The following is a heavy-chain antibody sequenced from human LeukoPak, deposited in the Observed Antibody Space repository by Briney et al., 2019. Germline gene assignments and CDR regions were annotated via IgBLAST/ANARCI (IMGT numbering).Heavy chain of an antibody. V-gene: IGHV4-34*01. CDR1: GGSFSGYY. Sequence: PSETLSLTCAVYGGSFSGYYWSWIRQPPGKGLEWIGEINHSGSTNYNPSLKSRVTISVDTSKNQFSLKLSSVTAADTAVYYCARVGGFYYYYYMDVWGKGTTVTVSS. CDR3: ARVGGFYYYYYMDV. J-gene: IGHJ6*03. CDR2: INHSGST.